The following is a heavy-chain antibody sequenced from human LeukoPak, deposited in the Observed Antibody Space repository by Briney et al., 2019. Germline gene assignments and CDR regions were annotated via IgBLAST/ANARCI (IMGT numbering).Heavy chain of an antibody. Sequence: SETLSLTCTVSGGSISSSSYYWGWIRQPPGKGLEWIGSIYYSGSTYYNPSLKSRVTISVDTSKNQFSLKLTSVTAADTAMYYCAGRYCSSSGCPNWFDPWGQGTLVTVSS. J-gene: IGHJ5*02. CDR3: AGRYCSSSGCPNWFDP. D-gene: IGHD2-2*01. CDR2: IYYSGST. CDR1: GGSISSSSYY. V-gene: IGHV4-39*01.